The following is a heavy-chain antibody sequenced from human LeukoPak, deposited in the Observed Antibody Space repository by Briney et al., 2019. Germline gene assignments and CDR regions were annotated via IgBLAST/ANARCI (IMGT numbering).Heavy chain of an antibody. CDR1: GGSFSSYY. CDR3: ARDRNYYDSSGPPYYYSALDV. D-gene: IGHD3-22*01. Sequence: SETLSLTCAVYGGSFSSYYWSWIRQPPGKGLEWIGYIYHSGNTYYNPSLKSRVTISIHNSKNQFSLKVNSVTAADTAVYYCARDRNYYDSSGPPYYYSALDVWGQGTTVTVSS. V-gene: IGHV4-59*01. CDR2: IYHSGNT. J-gene: IGHJ6*02.